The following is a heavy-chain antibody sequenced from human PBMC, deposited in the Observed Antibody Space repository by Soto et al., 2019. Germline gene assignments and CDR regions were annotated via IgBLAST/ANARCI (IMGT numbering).Heavy chain of an antibody. CDR1: GFTFSSYS. V-gene: IGHV3-64D*08. D-gene: IGHD3-10*01. J-gene: IGHJ6*02. CDR2: ISSSRSST. Sequence: PGGSLRLSCAASGFTFSSYSMNWVRQAPGKGLEWVSAISSSRSSTYYADSVKGRFTISRDNSKNTLYLQMSSLRAEDTAVYYCVKGGSYCGSGSQAYYYGMDVWGQGTTVTVSS. CDR3: VKGGSYCGSGSQAYYYGMDV.